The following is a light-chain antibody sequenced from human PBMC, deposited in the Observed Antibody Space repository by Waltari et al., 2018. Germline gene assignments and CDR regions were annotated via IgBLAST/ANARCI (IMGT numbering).Light chain of an antibody. CDR1: SSDIGGYNH. J-gene: IGLJ1*01. V-gene: IGLV2-11*01. CDR3: CSYAGSDSYV. Sequence: SDLTQPRSVSGSPGQSLTISCTGTSSDIGGYNHVSWYQQHPNKVPKLMIYDVTKRPSGVPDRFSGSKSGNTASLTISGLQAEDEADYYCCSYAGSDSYVFGSGTQVTVL. CDR2: DVT.